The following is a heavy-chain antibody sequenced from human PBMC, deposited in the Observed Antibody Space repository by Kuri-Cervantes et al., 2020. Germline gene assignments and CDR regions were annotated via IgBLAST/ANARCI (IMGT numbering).Heavy chain of an antibody. CDR3: ARAGPGGYIYGTHLSDY. CDR1: GFTFSSYA. Sequence: GESLKISCAASGFTFSSYAMHWVRQAPGKGLEWVAVISYDGSNKYYADSVKGRFTISRDNSKNTLYLQMNSLRAEDTAVYYCARAGPGGYIYGTHLSDYWGQGTLVTVSS. V-gene: IGHV3-30-3*01. D-gene: IGHD5-18*01. CDR2: ISYDGSNK. J-gene: IGHJ4*02.